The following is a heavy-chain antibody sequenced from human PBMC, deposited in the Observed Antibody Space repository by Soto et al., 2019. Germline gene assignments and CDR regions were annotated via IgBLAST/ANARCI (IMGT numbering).Heavy chain of an antibody. D-gene: IGHD1-1*01. J-gene: IGHJ4*02. Sequence: QVHLVQSGAEVKKPGSSVKVSCKASGGAFTSYSFHWLRQDPGQGLEWMGGIIPMSGTTNYALKFQGRVTMTADVPTNTAYIELSSLRAEDTAIYYCARDNTGLDYWGQGTLVTVSS. CDR3: ARDNTGLDY. CDR2: IIPMSGTT. V-gene: IGHV1-69*12. CDR1: GGAFTSYS.